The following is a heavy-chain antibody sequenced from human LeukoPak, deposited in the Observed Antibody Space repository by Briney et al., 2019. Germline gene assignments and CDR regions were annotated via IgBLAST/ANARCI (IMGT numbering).Heavy chain of an antibody. J-gene: IGHJ4*02. CDR3: AKDRGYNYGSIDY. CDR1: GFTFSSYA. V-gene: IGHV3-23*01. Sequence: GGSLRLSCAASGFTFSSYAMSWVRQAPGKGLEWVSAISGSGGSTYYADSVKGRFTISRDNSKNTLYLQMNSLRAEDTATYYCAKDRGYNYGSIDYWGQGTLVTVSS. CDR2: ISGSGGST. D-gene: IGHD5-18*01.